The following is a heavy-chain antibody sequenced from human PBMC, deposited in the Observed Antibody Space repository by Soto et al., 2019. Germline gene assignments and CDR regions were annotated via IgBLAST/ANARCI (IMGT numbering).Heavy chain of an antibody. CDR1: VGSFSGYY. D-gene: IGHD2-15*01. CDR2: INHSGST. V-gene: IGHV4-34*01. J-gene: IGHJ4*02. CDR3: ARGRGCSGGSCYQGAHFDY. Sequence: QVQLQQWGAGLLNPSETLSLTCAVYVGSFSGYYWSWIRQPPGKGLEWIGEINHSGSTNYNPSLKSRVTISVDTSKNQFSLKLSSVTAADTAVYYCARGRGCSGGSCYQGAHFDYWGQGTLVTVSS.